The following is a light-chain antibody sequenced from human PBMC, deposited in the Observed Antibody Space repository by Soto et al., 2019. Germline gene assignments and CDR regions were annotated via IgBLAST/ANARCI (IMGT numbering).Light chain of an antibody. J-gene: IGKJ4*01. Sequence: EIVLTQSPATLSLSPGERAALSCRASQSVNSYLAWYQQKPGQAPRLLIYDASNRATGIPARFSGSGSGTDFTLTISSLEPEDFAVYYCQQRSNLPPVTFGGGTKVEIK. CDR2: DAS. CDR1: QSVNSY. V-gene: IGKV3-11*01. CDR3: QQRSNLPPVT.